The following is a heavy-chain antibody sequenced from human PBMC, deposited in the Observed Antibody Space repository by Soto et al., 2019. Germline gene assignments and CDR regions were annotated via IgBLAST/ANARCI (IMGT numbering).Heavy chain of an antibody. CDR1: GYTFTSYA. D-gene: IGHD2-21*02. CDR3: ARSIVVVTAPDS. Sequence: QVQLVQSGAEEKKPGASVKVSCKASGYTFTSYAMHWVRQAPGQRLEWMGWINAGNGNTKYSQKFQGRVTITRDTSASTAYMELSSRRSEYTALYYCARSIVVVTAPDSWGQGTLVTVSS. V-gene: IGHV1-3*05. CDR2: INAGNGNT. J-gene: IGHJ4*02.